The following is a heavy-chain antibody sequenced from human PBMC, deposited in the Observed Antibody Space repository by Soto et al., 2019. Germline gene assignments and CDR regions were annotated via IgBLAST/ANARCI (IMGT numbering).Heavy chain of an antibody. Sequence: QVQLVQSGAEVKKPGSSVKVSCKASGGTFSSYAISWVRQAPGQGHEWMGRIVPILGLVNYAQKFQGRVTIIAEKSTSTAYMELSSLRSEDTAVYYCAIGSGYISPGGFDYWGQGTLVTVSS. CDR2: IVPILGLV. J-gene: IGHJ4*02. D-gene: IGHD6-13*01. CDR1: GGTFSSYA. CDR3: AIGSGYISPGGFDY. V-gene: IGHV1-69*04.